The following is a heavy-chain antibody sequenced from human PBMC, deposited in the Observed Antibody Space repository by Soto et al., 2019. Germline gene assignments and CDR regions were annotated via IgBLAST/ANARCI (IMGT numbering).Heavy chain of an antibody. V-gene: IGHV3-23*01. CDR3: AKDLPTARTRDYYYYGMDV. CDR2: ISGSGGST. Sequence: PGGSLRLSCAASRFTFSSYAMSWVRQAPGKGLEWVSAISGSGGSTYYADSVKGRFTISRDNSKNTLYLQMNSLRAEDTAVYYCAKDLPTARTRDYYYYGMDVWGQGTTVTVSS. J-gene: IGHJ6*02. CDR1: RFTFSSYA.